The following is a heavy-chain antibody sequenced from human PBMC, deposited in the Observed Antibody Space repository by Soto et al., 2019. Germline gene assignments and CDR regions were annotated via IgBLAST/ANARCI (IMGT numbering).Heavy chain of an antibody. CDR3: SKDHPRSYRYPFDP. CDR2: ISGSGGST. D-gene: IGHD3-16*02. J-gene: IGHJ5*02. V-gene: IGHV3-23*01. CDR1: GFTFSSYA. Sequence: EVQLLESGGGLVQPGGSLRLSCAASGFTFSSYAMSWVRQAPGKGLEWVSAISGSGGSTYYADSVKGRFTISRDNSKHTMYLQRSSLRAENTAVYYCSKDHPRSYRYPFDPLGQGTLVTVSS.